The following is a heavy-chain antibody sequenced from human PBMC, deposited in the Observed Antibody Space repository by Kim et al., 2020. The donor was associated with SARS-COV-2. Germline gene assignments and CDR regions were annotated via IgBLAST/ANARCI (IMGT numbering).Heavy chain of an antibody. D-gene: IGHD2-15*01. CDR3: ARGHCSDPNCYSTDPHYYYGMDV. Sequence: GGSLRLSCAASGFTFSSHSLHWVRQAPGRGLEWVAIISNDGSTEYYADSVRGRFTISRDNSKNTLFLQLDSLRTEDTAVYYCARGHCSDPNCYSTDPHYYYGMDVWGQGTTVTVSS. V-gene: IGHV3-30*04. CDR1: GFTFSSHS. CDR2: ISNDGSTE. J-gene: IGHJ6*02.